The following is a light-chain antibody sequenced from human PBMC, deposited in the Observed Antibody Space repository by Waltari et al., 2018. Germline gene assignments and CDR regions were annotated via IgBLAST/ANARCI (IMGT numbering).Light chain of an antibody. CDR2: GAY. CDR1: QSVSTY. Sequence: IVLTQSPGTLSLSPGDRATLSCRASQSVSTYLAWYQQKPGQAPRLLIYGAYSRAAGIPDRFSGSGYGTDFSLTISRLEPEDFAVYYCQHHVRLPTTFGQGTRVEIK. J-gene: IGKJ1*01. CDR3: QHHVRLPTT. V-gene: IGKV3-20*01.